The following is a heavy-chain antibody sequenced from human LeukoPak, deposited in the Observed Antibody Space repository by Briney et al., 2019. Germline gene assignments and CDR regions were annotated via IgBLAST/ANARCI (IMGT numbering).Heavy chain of an antibody. Sequence: PSETLSLTCTVSGGSISSRNWNWIWQPPRQGLEWIGDIYNSGSPNYNPSLKSRVTISVDTSKNQFSLKLSSVTAADTAVYYWARVDSSGYYTFFDYWGQGTLVTVSS. J-gene: IGHJ4*02. CDR3: ARVDSSGYYTFFDY. V-gene: IGHV4-59*11. CDR2: IYNSGSP. D-gene: IGHD3-22*01. CDR1: GGSISSRN.